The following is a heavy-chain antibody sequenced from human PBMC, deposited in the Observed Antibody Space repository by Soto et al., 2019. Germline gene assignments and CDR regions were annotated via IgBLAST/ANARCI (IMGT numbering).Heavy chain of an antibody. D-gene: IGHD3-10*02. CDR1: RYTFTNFG. J-gene: IGHJ4*02. CDR2: VSGFNNDT. V-gene: IGHV1-18*01. CDR3: LKDVSERVMLGVGDY. Sequence: VQFVQCGAELKKPGASVTVSSKAFRYTFTNFGISWVRQAAGQGLEWLAWVSGFNNDTVYAQKFQGRVTVTTDPSTSTGYLELRSLRPDDTAVYYCLKDVSERVMLGVGDYWRQGTLVTVSS.